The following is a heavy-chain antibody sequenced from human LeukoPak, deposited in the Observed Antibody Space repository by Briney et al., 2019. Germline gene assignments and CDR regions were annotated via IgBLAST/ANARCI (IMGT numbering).Heavy chain of an antibody. CDR1: GFTLSCYW. J-gene: IGHJ4*02. CDR3: AAAKFYKTSPFDY. Sequence: GGSLRLSCAASGFTLSCYWMHWVRQAPGKGLVWVSRIDGGSTTNYAGSVKGRFTISRDNAKNTLYLEMSSLRPEDTAVYYCAAAKFYKTSPFDYWGQGTLVTVSS. D-gene: IGHD2-2*01. CDR2: IDGGSTT. V-gene: IGHV3-74*01.